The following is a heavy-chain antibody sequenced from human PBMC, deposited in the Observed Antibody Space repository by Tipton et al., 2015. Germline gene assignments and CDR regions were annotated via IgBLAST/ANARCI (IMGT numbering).Heavy chain of an antibody. CDR3: ARADYSLGS. D-gene: IGHD4-11*01. CDR1: GGSISSYY. CDR2: IYYSGST. V-gene: IGHV4-59*12. J-gene: IGHJ5*02. Sequence: TLSLTCTVSGGSISSYYWSWIRQPPGKGLEWIGYIYYSGSTYYNPSLKSRVIISVDTSKNQFSLKLSSVTAADTAVYYCARADYSLGSCGQVTLVTVSS.